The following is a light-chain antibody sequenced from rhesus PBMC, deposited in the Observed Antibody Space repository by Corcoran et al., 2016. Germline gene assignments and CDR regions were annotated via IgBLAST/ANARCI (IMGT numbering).Light chain of an antibody. V-gene: IGKV3-24*01. CDR2: GAS. CDR3: LQHSNWPLT. J-gene: IGKJ4*01. Sequence: EIVMTQSPATLSLSPGERATLSCRASQSVSSSLAWYQQNPGQAPRLLTYGASSRATGIPDRFSGRGSGTDFTLTISSLEPEDVAVYYCLQHSNWPLTFGGGTKVELK. CDR1: QSVSSS.